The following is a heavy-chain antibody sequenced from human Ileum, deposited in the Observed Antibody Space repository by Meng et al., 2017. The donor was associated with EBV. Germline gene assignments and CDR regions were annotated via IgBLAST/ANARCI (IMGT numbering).Heavy chain of an antibody. CDR3: ARAGQWQQLGYFDD. Sequence: QLQLQESGPGLVGLSEXLSLTCTVSGGSISSTTYYWGWIRQPPGKGLEWIGSIYYSGNTYYNPSLKSRVTISIDTSKNQFSLKLTSVTAADTAVYYCARAGQWQQLGYFDDWGQGTLVTVSS. CDR2: IYYSGNT. V-gene: IGHV4-39*07. J-gene: IGHJ4*02. D-gene: IGHD6-13*01. CDR1: GGSISSTTYY.